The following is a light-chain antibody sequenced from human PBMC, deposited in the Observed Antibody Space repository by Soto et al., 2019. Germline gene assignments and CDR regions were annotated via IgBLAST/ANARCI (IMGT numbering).Light chain of an antibody. V-gene: IGKV3-15*01. Sequence: EIVMTQSPATLSLSPGERATLSCRVSQSVSNNLAWYQQKPGQAPRLLNYGASTRATGIPARFSGSGSGTEFTLTISSLQSEDFAIYYCQQYNNWPPVTFGPGTKVDI. J-gene: IGKJ3*01. CDR3: QQYNNWPPVT. CDR2: GAS. CDR1: QSVSNN.